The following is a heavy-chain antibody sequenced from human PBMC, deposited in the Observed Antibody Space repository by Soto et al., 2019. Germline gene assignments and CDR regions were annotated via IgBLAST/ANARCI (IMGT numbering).Heavy chain of an antibody. CDR1: GASIISSY. CDR2: IYYSGST. D-gene: IGHD6-13*01. V-gene: IGHV4-59*08. CDR3: ARLSSSWYRGFDY. Sequence: SDTLSLTCTVSGASIISSYWSWIRQPPGKGLEWIGYIYYSGSTNYNPSLKSRVTISVDTSKNQFSLKLSSVTAADTAVYYCARLSSSWYRGFDYWGQGTLVTVS. J-gene: IGHJ4*02.